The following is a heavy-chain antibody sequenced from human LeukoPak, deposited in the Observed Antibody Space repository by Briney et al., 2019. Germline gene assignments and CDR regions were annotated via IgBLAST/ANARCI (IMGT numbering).Heavy chain of an antibody. J-gene: IGHJ4*02. D-gene: IGHD3-9*01. Sequence: ASVKVSCKASGYTFTNEDISWVRQATGQGLEWIGKMNPNSGNTGYAQKFQGRVTMTRSTSVSTVHMELNSLTSEDTAVYFCARSAPGTGYTAWGQGTLVTVSS. CDR2: MNPNSGNT. CDR3: ARSAPGTGYTA. V-gene: IGHV1-8*01. CDR1: GYTFTNED.